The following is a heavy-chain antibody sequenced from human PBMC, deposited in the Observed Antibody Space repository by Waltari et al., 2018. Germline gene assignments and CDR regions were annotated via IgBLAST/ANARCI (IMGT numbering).Heavy chain of an antibody. J-gene: IGHJ6*02. CDR2: ISYDGSNK. Sequence: QVQLVESGGGVVQPGRSLRLSCAASGFTFSSYAMHRVRQAPGKGLEWVAVISYDGSNKYYADSVKGRFTISRDNSKNTLYLQMNSLRAEDTAVYYCARAQRFYYGMDVWGQGTTVTVSS. CDR1: GFTFSSYA. V-gene: IGHV3-30-3*01. CDR3: ARAQRFYYGMDV.